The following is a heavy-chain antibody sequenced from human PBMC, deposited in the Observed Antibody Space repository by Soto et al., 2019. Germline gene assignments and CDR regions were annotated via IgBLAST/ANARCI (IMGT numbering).Heavy chain of an antibody. D-gene: IGHD2-21*02. Sequence: QVQLQESGPGLVRPSETLSLTCTVSGGSINSYYWSWIRQPPGKGLEWMGYIYYSGSTNYNPSLKSRVTISVDKSKNQFSLNLSSVTAADTAVYYCASAEYCTGGDCREGNYYFGMDVWGQGTTVTVSS. CDR2: IYYSGST. CDR1: GGSINSYY. CDR3: ASAEYCTGGDCREGNYYFGMDV. J-gene: IGHJ6*02. V-gene: IGHV4-59*01.